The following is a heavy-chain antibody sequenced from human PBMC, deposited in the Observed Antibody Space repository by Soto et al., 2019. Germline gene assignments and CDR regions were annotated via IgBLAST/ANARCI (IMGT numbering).Heavy chain of an antibody. CDR2: IWYDGSNK. V-gene: IGHV3-33*01. J-gene: IGHJ4*02. Sequence: PGGSLRLSCAASGFTFSSYGMHWVRQAPGKGLEWVAVIWYDGSNKYYADSVKGRFTISRDNSKNTLYLQMNSLRAEDTAVYYCARDAGTTTVIYYFDYWGQGTLVTVSS. CDR3: ARDAGTTTVIYYFDY. D-gene: IGHD4-17*01. CDR1: GFTFSSYG.